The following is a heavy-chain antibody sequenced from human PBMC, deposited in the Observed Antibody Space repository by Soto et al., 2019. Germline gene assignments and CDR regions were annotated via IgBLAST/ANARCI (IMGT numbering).Heavy chain of an antibody. V-gene: IGHV3-23*01. CDR1: GFTFSSYA. CDR2: ISGSGGGT. D-gene: IGHD3-10*01. Sequence: EVQLLESGGGLVQPGGSLRLSCAASGFTFSSYAMSWVRQAPGKGLGWVSAISGSGGGTYYADSVKGRFTISRDNSKNTVHLQMNSLRVEDTAVYYCAKRESTSYYGSGTWYFDLWGRGTLVTVSS. CDR3: AKRESTSYYGSGTWYFDL. J-gene: IGHJ2*01.